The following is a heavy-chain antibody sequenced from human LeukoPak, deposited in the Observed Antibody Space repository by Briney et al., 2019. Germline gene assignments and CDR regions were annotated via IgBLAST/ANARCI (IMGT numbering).Heavy chain of an antibody. J-gene: IGHJ4*02. V-gene: IGHV3-30-3*01. Sequence: GSVRLSCAASGFTFSTNAMHWVRQAPGKGLEWVAVTSYDESHKYYADSVKGRFTISRDTANNTLYLQMNSLRAEDTAVYYCARDNVYGSGTEYWGQGTLVTVSS. CDR1: GFTFSTNA. CDR3: ARDNVYGSGTEY. D-gene: IGHD3-10*01. CDR2: TSYDESHK.